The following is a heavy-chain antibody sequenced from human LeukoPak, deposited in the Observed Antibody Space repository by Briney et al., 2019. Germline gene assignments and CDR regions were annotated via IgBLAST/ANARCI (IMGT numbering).Heavy chain of an antibody. CDR1: GGSISSGGYS. CDR2: IYYSGST. V-gene: IGHV4-31*03. J-gene: IGHJ1*01. D-gene: IGHD4-17*01. Sequence: PSQTLSLTCTVSGGSISSGGYSWSWIRQHPGKGLEWIGYIYYSGSTYYNPSLKSRVTISVDTSKNQFSLKLSSVTAADTAAYYCARDNLFYGDYEGYFQHWGQGTLVTVS. CDR3: ARDNLFYGDYEGYFQH.